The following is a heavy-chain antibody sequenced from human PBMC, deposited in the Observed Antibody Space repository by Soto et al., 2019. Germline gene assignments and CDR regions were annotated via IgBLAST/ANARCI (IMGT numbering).Heavy chain of an antibody. CDR3: AASIAAAGAFDY. D-gene: IGHD6-13*01. J-gene: IGHJ4*02. CDR1: GFTFSIYA. V-gene: IGHV3-23*01. CDR2: ISGSGGST. Sequence: PGGSLTLSCAAAGFTFSIYAISWVRQAPGKGLEWVSAISGSGGSTYYADSVKGRFTISRDNSKNTLYLQMNSLRAEDTAVYYCAASIAAAGAFDYWGQGTLVTVSS.